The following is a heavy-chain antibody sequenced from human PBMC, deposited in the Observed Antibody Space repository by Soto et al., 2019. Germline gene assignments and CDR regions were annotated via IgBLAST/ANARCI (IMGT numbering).Heavy chain of an antibody. J-gene: IGHJ6*02. D-gene: IGHD2-21*02. CDR3: TTESLTYYYGMDV. Sequence: GGSLRLSCAASGFTFSNAWMSWVRQAPGKGLEWVGRIKSKTDGGTTDYAAPVKGRFTISRDDSKNTLYLQMNSLKTEDTAVYYCTTESLTYYYGMDVWGQGTTVTVSS. CDR1: GFTFSNAW. V-gene: IGHV3-15*01. CDR2: IKSKTDGGTT.